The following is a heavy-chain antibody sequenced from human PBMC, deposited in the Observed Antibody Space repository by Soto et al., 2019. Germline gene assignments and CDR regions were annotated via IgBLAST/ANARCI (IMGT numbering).Heavy chain of an antibody. CDR1: GFTFSNAW. Sequence: PVGSLRLSCAASGFTFSNAWMNWVRQAPGKGLEWVGRIKSKTDGGTTDYAAPVKGRFTISRDDSKNTLYLQMNSLKTEDTAVYYCTTDPIPSTYYYDSSGYWGQGTLVTVSS. J-gene: IGHJ4*02. CDR2: IKSKTDGGTT. V-gene: IGHV3-15*07. D-gene: IGHD3-22*01. CDR3: TTDPIPSTYYYDSSGY.